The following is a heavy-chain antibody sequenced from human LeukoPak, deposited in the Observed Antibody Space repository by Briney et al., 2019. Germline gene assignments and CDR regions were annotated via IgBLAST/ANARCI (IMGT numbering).Heavy chain of an antibody. V-gene: IGHV4-39*01. CDR1: GGSISSSSYY. J-gene: IGHJ4*02. D-gene: IGHD2-21*01. Sequence: SETLSLTCTVSGGSISSSSYYWGWIRQPPGKGLEWIGSIYYSGSTYYSPSLKSRVTISVDTSKNQFSLKLSSVTAADTAVYYCARISAVIAHFDYWGQGTLVTVSS. CDR2: IYYSGST. CDR3: ARISAVIAHFDY.